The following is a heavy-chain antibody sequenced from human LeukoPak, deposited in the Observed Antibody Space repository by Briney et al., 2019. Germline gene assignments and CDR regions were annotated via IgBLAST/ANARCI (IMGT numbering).Heavy chain of an antibody. Sequence: ASVKVSCEASGYSFTHHSINWVRQAPGQGLEWMGWINTDTGNPTYAQGFTGRFVFSLDTSVSTAYLQITSLKAEDTAVYYCVTREWELLIWGQGTMVTVSS. D-gene: IGHD1-26*01. CDR3: VTREWELLI. V-gene: IGHV7-4-1*02. CDR2: INTDTGNP. CDR1: GYSFTHHS. J-gene: IGHJ3*02.